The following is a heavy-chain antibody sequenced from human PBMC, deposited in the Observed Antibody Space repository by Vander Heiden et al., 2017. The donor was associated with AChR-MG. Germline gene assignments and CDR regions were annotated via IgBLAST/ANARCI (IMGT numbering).Heavy chain of an antibody. D-gene: IGHD6-13*01. V-gene: IGHV6-1*01. CDR2: TYYRSKWYN. J-gene: IGHJ4*02. CDR3: ARAGSPVKYFFDY. CDR1: GDSVPSNSAA. Sequence: QVQLQQSGPGLVKPSQTLSLTCAISGDSVPSNSAAWNWVRQSPSRGLEWLGRTYYRSKWYNDYAVSVKSRIIINSDTSKNQFSLQLNSVTPEDTAVYYCARAGSPVKYFFDYWGQGTLVTVSS.